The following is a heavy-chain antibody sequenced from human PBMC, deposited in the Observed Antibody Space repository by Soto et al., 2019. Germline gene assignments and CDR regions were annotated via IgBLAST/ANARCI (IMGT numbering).Heavy chain of an antibody. CDR3: AKAGGYSSSWYVSFFDY. CDR2: ISWDGGST. D-gene: IGHD6-13*01. Sequence: GGSLRLSCAAAGFTFDDYTMHWVRHATGKGLEWVSLISWDGGSTYYADSVKGRFTISRDNSKNSLYLQMNSLRTEDTALYYCAKAGGYSSSWYVSFFDYWGQGTLVTVSS. CDR1: GFTFDDYT. V-gene: IGHV3-43*01. J-gene: IGHJ4*02.